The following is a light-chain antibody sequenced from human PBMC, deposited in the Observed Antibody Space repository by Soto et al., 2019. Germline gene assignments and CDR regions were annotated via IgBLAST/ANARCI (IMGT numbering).Light chain of an antibody. V-gene: IGKV1-39*01. Sequence: DIQMTQSPSSLSASVGDSVTITCRASQRIGPYVNWYQQKPGKPPKLLIYDASNRAPGIPARFSGSGSGTDFTLTISSLEPEDFAVYYCHQRSSWPLTFGGGTTGDIK. J-gene: IGKJ4*01. CDR1: QRIGPY. CDR3: HQRSSWPLT. CDR2: DAS.